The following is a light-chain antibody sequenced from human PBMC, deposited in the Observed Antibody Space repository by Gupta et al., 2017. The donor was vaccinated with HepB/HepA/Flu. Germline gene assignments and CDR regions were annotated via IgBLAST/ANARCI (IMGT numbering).Light chain of an antibody. CDR2: DAS. Sequence: ELLLTQSPATLSLSPGERATLSCRTSQSIYNYLAWYQQKPGQAPRLLIYDASNRATGIAARFSGSGSGTDFTLTISSLEPEDFAVYYCQQRLRWPLTFGGGTKVEIK. J-gene: IGKJ4*01. V-gene: IGKV3-11*01. CDR1: QSIYNY. CDR3: QQRLRWPLT.